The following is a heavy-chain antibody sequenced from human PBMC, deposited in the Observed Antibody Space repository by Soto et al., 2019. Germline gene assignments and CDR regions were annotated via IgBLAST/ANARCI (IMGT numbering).Heavy chain of an antibody. CDR1: GYTFTSYY. D-gene: IGHD6-6*01. V-gene: IGHV1-46*03. CDR3: ARGEQLAHYYYYYMDV. J-gene: IGHJ6*03. Sequence: ASVKVSCKASGYTFTSYYMHWVRQAPGQGLEWMGIINPSGGSTSYAQKFQGRVTMTRDTSTSTVYMELSSLRSEDTAVYYCARGEQLAHYYYYYMDVWGKGTTVTVSS. CDR2: INPSGGST.